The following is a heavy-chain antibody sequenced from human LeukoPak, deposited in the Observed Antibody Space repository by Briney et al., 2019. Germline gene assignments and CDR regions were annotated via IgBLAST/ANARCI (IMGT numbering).Heavy chain of an antibody. D-gene: IGHD4-11*01. CDR1: GFTFSAYS. V-gene: IGHV3-48*01. CDR3: ARDQAYSFDY. J-gene: IGHJ4*02. CDR2: IGSSSSPI. Sequence: GGSLRLSCAASGFTFSAYSMNWVRQAPEKGLEWVLYIGSSSSPIYYADSVKGRFTISRDNAKNSLYLQMDSLRAEDTAVYYCARDQAYSFDYWGQGTLVTVSS.